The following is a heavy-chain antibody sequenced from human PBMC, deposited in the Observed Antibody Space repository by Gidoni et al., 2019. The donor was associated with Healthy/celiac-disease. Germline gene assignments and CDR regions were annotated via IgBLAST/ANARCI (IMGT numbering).Heavy chain of an antibody. V-gene: IGHV4-59*08. CDR2: IYYSGST. Sequence: QVQLQESGPGLVKPSETLSLTCTVSGGSISSYYWSWIRQPPGKGLEWIGYIYYSGSTNYNPSLKSRVTISVDTSKNQFSLKLSSVTAADTAVYYCARRGRYGDYDYWGQGTLVTVSS. J-gene: IGHJ4*02. D-gene: IGHD4-17*01. CDR1: GGSISSYY. CDR3: ARRGRYGDYDY.